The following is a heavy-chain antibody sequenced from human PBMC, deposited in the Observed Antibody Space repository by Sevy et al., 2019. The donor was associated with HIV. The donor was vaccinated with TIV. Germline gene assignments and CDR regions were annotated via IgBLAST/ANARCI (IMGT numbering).Heavy chain of an antibody. Sequence: GGSLRLSCAASGFSFSSYEMNWVRQAPGKGLEWVSYISNSGTTISYSDSVRGRFTISRDNARNLLYLQMNSLRAEDTAVYFCARDLPPSATTVPHFDCWGQGTLFTVSS. D-gene: IGHD4-17*01. CDR2: ISNSGTTI. J-gene: IGHJ4*02. V-gene: IGHV3-48*03. CDR1: GFSFSSYE. CDR3: ARDLPPSATTVPHFDC.